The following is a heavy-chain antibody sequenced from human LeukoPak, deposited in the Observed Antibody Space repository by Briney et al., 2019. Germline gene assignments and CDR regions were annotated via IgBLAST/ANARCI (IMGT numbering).Heavy chain of an antibody. CDR2: TIPIFGIA. Sequence: SVKVSCKASGGTFSSYAISWMRQAPGQGLEWMGRTIPIFGIANYAQKFQGRVTITADKSTSTAYMELSSLRSEDTAVYYCAREIVVVAATGWFDPWGQGTLVTVSS. V-gene: IGHV1-69*04. D-gene: IGHD2-15*01. CDR1: GGTFSSYA. J-gene: IGHJ5*02. CDR3: AREIVVVAATGWFDP.